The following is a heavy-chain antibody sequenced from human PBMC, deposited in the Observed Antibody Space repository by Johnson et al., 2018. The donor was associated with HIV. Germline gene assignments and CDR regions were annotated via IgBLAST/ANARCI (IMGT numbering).Heavy chain of an antibody. CDR3: ARFGEMATIRAFDI. CDR2: ISGSGGST. D-gene: IGHD5-24*01. CDR1: GFTFSSYA. V-gene: IGHV3-23*01. Sequence: VQLLESGGGLVQPGGSLRLSCAASGFTFSSYAMSWVRQAPGKGLEWVSAISGSGGSTYYADSVKGRFTISRDNTKKSLYLQMNSLRAEETAVYYCARFGEMATIRAFDIWGQGTMVTVSS. J-gene: IGHJ3*02.